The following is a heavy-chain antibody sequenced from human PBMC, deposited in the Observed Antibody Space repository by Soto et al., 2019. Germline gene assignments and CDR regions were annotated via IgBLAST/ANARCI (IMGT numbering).Heavy chain of an antibody. CDR2: IWYDGSNK. J-gene: IGHJ4*02. Sequence: PGGSLRLSCAASGFTFSSYGMHWVRQAPGKGLEWVAVIWYDGSNKYYADSVKGRFTISRDNSKNTLYLQMNSLRAEDTAVYYCARDPWELPGIFDDWGQGTRVTVSS. V-gene: IGHV3-33*01. CDR1: GFTFSSYG. CDR3: ARDPWELPGIFDD. D-gene: IGHD3-10*01.